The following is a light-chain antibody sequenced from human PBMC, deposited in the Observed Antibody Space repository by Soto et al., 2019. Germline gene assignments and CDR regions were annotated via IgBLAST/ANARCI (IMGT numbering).Light chain of an antibody. J-gene: IGKJ5*01. V-gene: IGKV3-11*01. CDR3: QQRNVWPPVT. CDR1: QSIHTS. CDR2: DST. Sequence: VLTQSPATLSLSPGERATLSGMASQSIHTSLAWYQQKPGQPPRLVVYDSTLRANGVPDRFGGSRSGTEFTLTINNLEPEDFAVYYCQQRNVWPPVTFGQGTRLEIK.